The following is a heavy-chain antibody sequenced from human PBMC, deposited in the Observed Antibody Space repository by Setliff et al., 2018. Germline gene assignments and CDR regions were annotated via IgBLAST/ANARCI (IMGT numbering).Heavy chain of an antibody. Sequence: PGGSLRLSCAASGFTFSNAWMSWVRQAPGKGLEWVGRIKSKTDGGTTDYAAPVKGRFTISRDDSISTLSLQMNSLKTEDTAVYYCTTSPISSGWHSNFDYNMDVWGQGTTVTVSS. V-gene: IGHV3-15*01. CDR1: GFTFSNAW. CDR3: TTSPISSGWHSNFDYNMDV. D-gene: IGHD6-19*01. CDR2: IKSKTDGGTT. J-gene: IGHJ6*02.